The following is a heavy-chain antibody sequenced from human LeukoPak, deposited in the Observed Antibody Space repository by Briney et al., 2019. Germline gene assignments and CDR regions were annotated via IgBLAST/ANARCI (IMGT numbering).Heavy chain of an antibody. J-gene: IGHJ3*02. CDR2: IYYSGST. CDR3: ARESPVFAYYYDSSGYTDAFDI. Sequence: SEALSLTCTVSGGSISNYYWSWIRQPPGKGLEWIGYIYYSGSTNYNPSLKSRVTISVDTSKNQFSLKLSSVTAADTAVYYCARESPVFAYYYDSSGYTDAFDIWGQGTMVTVSS. V-gene: IGHV4-59*01. D-gene: IGHD3-22*01. CDR1: GGSISNYY.